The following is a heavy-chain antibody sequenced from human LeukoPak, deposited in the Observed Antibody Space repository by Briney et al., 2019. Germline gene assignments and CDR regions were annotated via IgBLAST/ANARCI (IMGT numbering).Heavy chain of an antibody. V-gene: IGHV3-64D*09. Sequence: GGSLRLSCSASGFTFSRYAMHWVRQAPGKGLEYVSGVSNNGGSTYYTDSVKGRFTISRDNSKNTLFLQMSSLRAEDTAVYYCVKAQTSGSYSLTAFDVWGQGTMVTVSS. CDR3: VKAQTSGSYSLTAFDV. J-gene: IGHJ3*01. CDR2: VSNNGGST. D-gene: IGHD1-26*01. CDR1: GFTFSRYA.